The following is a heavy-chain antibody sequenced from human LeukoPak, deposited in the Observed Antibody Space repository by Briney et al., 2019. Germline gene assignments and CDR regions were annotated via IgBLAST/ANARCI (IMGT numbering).Heavy chain of an antibody. Sequence: GGSLRLSCAASGFAFSTYAMHWVRQAPGKGLEWVAAISYDEKNIFYADSVKGRITISRDNSKNTLYLQINSLRPEDTAVYYCAVLTRGGSGNYGYNGMDAWGKGTTVIVSS. V-gene: IGHV3-30*04. J-gene: IGHJ6*04. CDR3: AVLTRGGSGNYGYNGMDA. CDR2: ISYDEKNI. CDR1: GFAFSTYA. D-gene: IGHD3-10*01.